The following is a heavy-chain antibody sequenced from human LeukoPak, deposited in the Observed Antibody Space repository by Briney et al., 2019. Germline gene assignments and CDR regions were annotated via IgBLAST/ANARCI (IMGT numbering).Heavy chain of an antibody. D-gene: IGHD3-10*01. Sequence: PGGSLRLSCVVSGITLSNYGMSWVRQAPGKGLEWVSGISERGGSTNYADSVKGRFIISRDTSKNTVYLQMNSLRVEDTAVYFCAKRGIVIRAVIIIGFHKEAYYVDYWGQGILVTVSS. V-gene: IGHV3-23*01. J-gene: IGHJ4*02. CDR2: ISERGGST. CDR1: GITLSNYG. CDR3: AKRGIVIRAVIIIGFHKEAYYVDY.